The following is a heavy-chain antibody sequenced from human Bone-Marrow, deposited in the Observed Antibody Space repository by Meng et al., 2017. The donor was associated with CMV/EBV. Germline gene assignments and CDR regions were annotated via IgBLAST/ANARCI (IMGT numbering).Heavy chain of an antibody. Sequence: GGSLRLPCAASGFTVSSNYMSWVRQAPGKGLEWVSVIYSGGSTYYADSVKGRFTISRDNAKNSLYLQMNSLRAEDTAVYYCARLLVAATLDYWGQGTLVTVSS. D-gene: IGHD2-15*01. CDR1: GFTVSSNY. J-gene: IGHJ4*02. CDR2: IYSGGST. V-gene: IGHV3-66*01. CDR3: ARLLVAATLDY.